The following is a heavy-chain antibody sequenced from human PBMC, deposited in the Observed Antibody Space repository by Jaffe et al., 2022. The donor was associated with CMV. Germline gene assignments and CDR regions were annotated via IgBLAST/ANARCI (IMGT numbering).Heavy chain of an antibody. CDR2: INAGNGNT. CDR3: ARDEGDCSSTSCYFGVEWFDP. Sequence: QVQLVQSGAEVKKPGASVKVSCKASGYTFTSYAMHWVRQAPGQRLEWMGWINAGNGNTKYSQKFQGRVTITRDTSASTAYMELSSLRSEDTAVYYCARDEGDCSSTSCYFGVEWFDPWGQGTLVTVSS. V-gene: IGHV1-3*01. J-gene: IGHJ5*02. CDR1: GYTFTSYA. D-gene: IGHD2-2*01.